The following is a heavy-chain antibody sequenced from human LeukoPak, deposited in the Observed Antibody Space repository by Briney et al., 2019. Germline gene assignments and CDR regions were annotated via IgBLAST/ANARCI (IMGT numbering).Heavy chain of an antibody. CDR2: INPNSSGT. CDR3: ARAISITIFGVVIY. Sequence: GASVKVSCKASGYTFAGYYMHWVRQAPGQGPEWMGWINPNSSGTKYAQKFQGRVTMTRDTSISTAYMELSRLRSDDTAVYYCARAISITIFGVVIYWGQGTLVTVSS. V-gene: IGHV1-2*02. J-gene: IGHJ4*02. CDR1: GYTFAGYY. D-gene: IGHD3-3*01.